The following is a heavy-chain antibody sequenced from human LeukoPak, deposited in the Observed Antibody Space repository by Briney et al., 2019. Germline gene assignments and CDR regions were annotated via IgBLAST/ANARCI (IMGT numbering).Heavy chain of an antibody. J-gene: IGHJ4*02. CDR3: AKNRNYPLWSFDY. V-gene: IGHV3-23*01. CDR1: GFTFSSYG. CDR2: ISGSGGST. Sequence: PGGSLRLSCAASGFTFSSYGMSWVRQAPGKGLEWVSTISGSGGSTYYADSVKGRFTISRDNSKNTVYLQMNSLRAEDTAVYYCAKNRNYPLWSFDYWGQGTLVTVSS. D-gene: IGHD5-24*01.